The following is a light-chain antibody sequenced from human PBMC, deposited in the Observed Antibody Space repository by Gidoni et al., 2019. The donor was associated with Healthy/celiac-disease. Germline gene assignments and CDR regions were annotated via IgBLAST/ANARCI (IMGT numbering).Light chain of an antibody. CDR2: GAS. CDR3: QQYGSSPST. Sequence: VLTQSPGTPSLSPGERATLACRASQSVRSSYLAWYQQKPGQAPRLLIYGASNRATGIPDRFSGSGSGTDFTLTISRLEPEDMAVYYCQQYGSSPSTFGGGTKVEIK. V-gene: IGKV3-20*01. CDR1: QSVRSSY. J-gene: IGKJ4*01.